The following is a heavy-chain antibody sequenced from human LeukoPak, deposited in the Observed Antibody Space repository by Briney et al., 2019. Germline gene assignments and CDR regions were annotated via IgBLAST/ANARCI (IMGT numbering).Heavy chain of an antibody. CDR1: GGSFSGYY. CDR3: ARGLSMIVVVVHDWYFDL. V-gene: IGHV4-34*01. CDR2: IYYSRST. Sequence: SETLSLTCAVYGGSFSGYYWSWIRQPPGKGLEWIGNIYYSRSTHYSPSLKSRVTISVDTSKNQFSLKLSSVTAADTAVYYCARGLSMIVVVVHDWYFDLWGRGTLVTVSS. J-gene: IGHJ2*01. D-gene: IGHD3-22*01.